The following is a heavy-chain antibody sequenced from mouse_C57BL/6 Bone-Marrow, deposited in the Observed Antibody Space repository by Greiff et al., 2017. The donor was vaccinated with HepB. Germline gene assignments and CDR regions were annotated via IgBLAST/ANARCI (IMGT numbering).Heavy chain of an antibody. CDR2: IDPSDSYT. CDR3: ARTAQATVFDY. J-gene: IGHJ2*01. Sequence: QVQLQQPGAELVMPGASVKLSCKASGYTFTSYWMQWVKQRPGQGLEWIGEIDPSDSYTNYNQKFKGKATLTVDTSSSTAYMQLSSLTSEDSAVYYCARTAQATVFDYWGQGTTLTVSS. D-gene: IGHD3-2*02. CDR1: GYTFTSYW. V-gene: IGHV1-50*01.